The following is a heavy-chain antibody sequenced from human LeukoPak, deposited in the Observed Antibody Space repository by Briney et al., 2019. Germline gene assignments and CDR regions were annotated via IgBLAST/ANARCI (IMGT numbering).Heavy chain of an antibody. D-gene: IGHD3-22*01. J-gene: IGHJ4*02. CDR3: ARGHYYDSSGYGVAWDY. CDR1: GFTFSSYE. V-gene: IGHV3-48*03. Sequence: PGGSLRLSCAASGFTFSSYEMNWVRQAPGKGLEWVSYISSSGSTIYYADSVKGRFTISRDNAKNSLYLQMNSLRAEDTAVYYCARGHYYDSSGYGVAWDYWGQGTLVTVSS. CDR2: ISSSGSTI.